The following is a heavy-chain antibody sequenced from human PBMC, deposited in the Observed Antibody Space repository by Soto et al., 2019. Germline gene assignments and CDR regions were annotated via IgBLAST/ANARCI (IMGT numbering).Heavy chain of an antibody. CDR3: AKPNYVQTGGAFDI. J-gene: IGHJ3*02. CDR1: GFTFSSYA. D-gene: IGHD3-16*01. CDR2: ISGSGGST. V-gene: IGHV3-23*01. Sequence: GESLKISCAASGFTFSSYAMSWVRQAPGKGLEWVSAISGSGGSTYYADSVKGRFTISRDNSKNTLYLQMNSLRAEDTAVYYCAKPNYVQTGGAFDIWGQGTMVTVS.